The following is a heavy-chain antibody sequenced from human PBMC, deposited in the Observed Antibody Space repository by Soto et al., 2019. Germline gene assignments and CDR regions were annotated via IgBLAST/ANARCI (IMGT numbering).Heavy chain of an antibody. Sequence: ASVKVSCKASGYTFTSYYMHWVRQAPGQGLEWMGIINPSGGSTSYAQKFQGRVTMTRDTSTSTVYMELSSLRSEDTAVYYCAREVGYCSSTSCPLNYYYYGMDVWGQGTTVTVSS. CDR3: AREVGYCSSTSCPLNYYYYGMDV. CDR2: INPSGGST. D-gene: IGHD2-2*01. V-gene: IGHV1-46*01. J-gene: IGHJ6*02. CDR1: GYTFTSYY.